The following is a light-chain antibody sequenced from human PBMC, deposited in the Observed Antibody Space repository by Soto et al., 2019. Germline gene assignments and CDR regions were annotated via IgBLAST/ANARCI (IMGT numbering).Light chain of an antibody. J-gene: IGKJ2*01. Sequence: DIQMTQSPSTLSASVGDRVTITCRASQSISSWLAWYQQKPGKAPKLLIYKASSLESWVPSRFSGSGSGTEFTLTISSLQHDDFATYYCQQYNSYPYTFRQGTKVDIK. CDR2: KAS. CDR1: QSISSW. CDR3: QQYNSYPYT. V-gene: IGKV1-5*03.